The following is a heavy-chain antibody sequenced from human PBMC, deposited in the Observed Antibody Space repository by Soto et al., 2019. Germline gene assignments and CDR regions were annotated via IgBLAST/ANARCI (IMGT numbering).Heavy chain of an antibody. CDR2: ISDHGTYT. CDR3: ASDLVGASDSYGLDV. Sequence: PGWSLRLSCTASGFSFSDYYMRWIRQAPGRGLEWVSHISDHGTYTDYSDSVKGRFTVSRDNAKNSLFLQMNSLRAEDTAVYYCASDLVGASDSYGLDVRGQGTPVTVSS. J-gene: IGHJ6*02. V-gene: IGHV3-11*06. CDR1: GFSFSDYY. D-gene: IGHD1-26*01.